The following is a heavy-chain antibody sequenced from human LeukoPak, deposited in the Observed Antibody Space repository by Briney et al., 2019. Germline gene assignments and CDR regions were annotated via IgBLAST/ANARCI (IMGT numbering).Heavy chain of an antibody. CDR3: ARCSGCHSFDY. D-gene: IGHD6-19*01. CDR2: IYSSGST. J-gene: IGHJ4*02. Sequence: SETLSLTCTVSGGSISSYYWNWIRQPAGKGLEWIGRIYSSGSTNYNPSLQSRVTMSVDTSKNQLSLKLSSVTAADTAVYYCARCSGCHSFDYWGQGTLVTVSS. CDR1: GGSISSYY. V-gene: IGHV4-4*07.